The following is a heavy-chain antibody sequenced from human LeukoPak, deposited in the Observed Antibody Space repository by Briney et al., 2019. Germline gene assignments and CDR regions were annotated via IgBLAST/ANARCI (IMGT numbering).Heavy chain of an antibody. J-gene: IGHJ3*02. CDR3: ARGFGDYGGLTLDAFDI. CDR2: ISSSSSYI. V-gene: IGHV3-21*01. CDR1: GFTFDDYA. D-gene: IGHD4-23*01. Sequence: GGSLRLSCAASGFTFDDYAMHWVRQAPGKGLEWVSSISSSSSYIYYADSVKGRLTISRDNAKNSLYLQMNSLRAEDTAVYYCARGFGDYGGLTLDAFDIWGQGTMVTVSS.